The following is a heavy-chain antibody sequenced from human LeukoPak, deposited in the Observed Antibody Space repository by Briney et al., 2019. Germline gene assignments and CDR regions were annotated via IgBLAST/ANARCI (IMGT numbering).Heavy chain of an antibody. CDR2: ISAYNGNT. D-gene: IGHD3-10*01. V-gene: IGHV1-18*01. CDR3: ARDGSWGITMVRGPIPRGYYFDY. J-gene: IGHJ4*02. Sequence: GASVKVSCKASGYTFTSYGISWVRQAPGQGLEWMGWISAYNGNTNYAQKLQGRVTMTTDTSTSTAYMELRSLRSDDTAVYYCARDGSWGITMVRGPIPRGYYFDYWGQGTLVTVSS. CDR1: GYTFTSYG.